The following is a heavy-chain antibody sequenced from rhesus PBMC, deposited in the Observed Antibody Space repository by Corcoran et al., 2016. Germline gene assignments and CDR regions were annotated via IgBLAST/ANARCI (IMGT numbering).Heavy chain of an antibody. CDR1: GGFISGHN. D-gene: IGHD3-34*01. J-gene: IGHJ3*01. V-gene: IGHV4-165*01. Sequence: QVQLQESGPGLVKPSETLSLTCAVSGGFISGHNWNLTRQPPGKGLDWIGYIGGSSGRTDYNSSLKTRVTISTDTSKNQFSLNLISVTAADTAVYYCARAAPGVDYAFDVWGQGLRVTVSS. CDR3: ARAAPGVDYAFDV. CDR2: IGGSSGRT.